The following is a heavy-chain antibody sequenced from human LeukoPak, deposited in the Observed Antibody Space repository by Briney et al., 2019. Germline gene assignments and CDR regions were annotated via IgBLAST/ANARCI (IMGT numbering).Heavy chain of an antibody. Sequence: GGSLRLSCSASGFTFSTYDLSWVRQAPGKGLEWVSTVRDNGRSTFYADSVKGRFTISRDNSKNTLYLQMSSLRAEDTALYYCAKPGEASNYYFDYWGQGAQVTVSS. V-gene: IGHV3-23*01. CDR2: VRDNGRST. D-gene: IGHD2-21*01. CDR1: GFTFSTYD. J-gene: IGHJ4*02. CDR3: AKPGEASNYYFDY.